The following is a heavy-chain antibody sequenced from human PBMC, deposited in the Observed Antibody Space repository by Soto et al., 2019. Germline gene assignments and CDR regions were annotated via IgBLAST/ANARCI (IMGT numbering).Heavy chain of an antibody. CDR1: GFTFRSYG. CDR2: IWYDGSNK. V-gene: IGHV3-33*01. D-gene: IGHD6-6*01. Sequence: PGGSLRLSCAASGFTFRSYGMHWVRQAPGKGLEWVAVIWYDGSNKYYADSVKGRFTISRDNSKNTLYLQMNSLRAEDTAVYYCARDMGYSSSPPNYWAQGTLVTVSS. CDR3: ARDMGYSSSPPNY. J-gene: IGHJ4*02.